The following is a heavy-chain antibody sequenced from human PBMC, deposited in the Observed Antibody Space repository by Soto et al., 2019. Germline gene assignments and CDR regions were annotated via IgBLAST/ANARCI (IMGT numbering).Heavy chain of an antibody. J-gene: IGHJ4*02. CDR1: GGSISSGGYY. CDR2: IYYSGST. D-gene: IGHD6-6*01. Sequence: QVHLQESGPGLVKPSQTLSLTCTVSGGSISSGGYYWSWIRQHPGKGLEWIGYIYYSGSTYYNPSLKIRVTISVDTSKNQFALKLSSVTAADTAVYYCARDSIAARLFDYWGQGTLVTVSS. V-gene: IGHV4-31*03. CDR3: ARDSIAARLFDY.